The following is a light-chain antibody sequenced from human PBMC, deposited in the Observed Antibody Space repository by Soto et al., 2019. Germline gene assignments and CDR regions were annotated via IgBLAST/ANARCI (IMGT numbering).Light chain of an antibody. Sequence: EVVLTQSPGTLSLSPGERATLSCRASQSISSSYLAWYQQKPGQAPRLLIYGASSRATGIPDRFSGSGSGTDFTLIIRRLEPEDSAVYYCQQYGSSLYTFGQGTKVDIK. CDR3: QQYGSSLYT. CDR1: QSISSSY. J-gene: IGKJ2*01. V-gene: IGKV3-20*01. CDR2: GAS.